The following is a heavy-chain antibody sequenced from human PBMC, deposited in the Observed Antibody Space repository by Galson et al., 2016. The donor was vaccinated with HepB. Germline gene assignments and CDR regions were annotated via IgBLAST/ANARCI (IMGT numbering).Heavy chain of an antibody. D-gene: IGHD3-16*01. V-gene: IGHV3-33*01. Sequence: SLRLSCAASGFIFSNFGFHWVRQAPGKGLEWVAVMLSDADNKYYAESVKGRFTISRDNSKNTLYLQMNSLRAEDTAVYYCARDLFLWGPVRDPWGQGTLVIVSS. CDR1: GFIFSNFG. CDR2: MLSDADNK. CDR3: ARDLFLWGPVRDP. J-gene: IGHJ5*02.